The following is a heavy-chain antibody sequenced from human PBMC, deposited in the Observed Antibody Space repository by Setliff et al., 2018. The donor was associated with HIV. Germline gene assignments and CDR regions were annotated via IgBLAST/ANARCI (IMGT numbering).Heavy chain of an antibody. CDR2: IKTKSDSYAT. Sequence: GGSLRLSCSASGVTFSDSAMHWVRQAPGKGLEWVGRIKTKSDSYATAYGASVKGRFTISRDDSQNTAYLQMTSLRIEDTAMYYCAKDYYDFVWGSSLAYWGQGTLVTVSS. CDR3: AKDYYDFVWGSSLAY. D-gene: IGHD3-16*01. V-gene: IGHV3-73*01. CDR1: GVTFSDSA. J-gene: IGHJ4*02.